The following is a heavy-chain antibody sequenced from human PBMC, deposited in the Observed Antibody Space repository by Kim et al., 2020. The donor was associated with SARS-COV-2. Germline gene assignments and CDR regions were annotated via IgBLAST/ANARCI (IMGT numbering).Heavy chain of an antibody. CDR2: ISSSGSTI. V-gene: IGHV3-48*03. J-gene: IGHJ6*02. D-gene: IGHD3-10*01. CDR3: ARTYGSGKGYCMDV. CDR1: GFTFSSYE. Sequence: GGSLRLSCAASGFTFSSYEMNWVRQAPGKGLEWVSYISSSGSTIYYADSVKGRFTISRDNAKNSLYLQMNSLRAEDTAVYYCARTYGSGKGYCMDVWGQGTTVTVSS.